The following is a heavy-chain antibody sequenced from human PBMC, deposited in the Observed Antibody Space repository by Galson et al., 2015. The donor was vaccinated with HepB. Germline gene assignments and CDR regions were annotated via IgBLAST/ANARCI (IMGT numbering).Heavy chain of an antibody. CDR1: GFTFSSYA. Sequence: SLRLSCAASGFTFSSYAMSWVRQAPGKGLEWVSAISGSGGSTYYADSVKGRFTISRDNSKNTLYLQMNSLRAEDTAVYYCAKDPVRDFPPLYYFDYWGQGTLVTVSS. D-gene: IGHD3-3*01. CDR3: AKDPVRDFPPLYYFDY. V-gene: IGHV3-23*01. J-gene: IGHJ4*02. CDR2: ISGSGGST.